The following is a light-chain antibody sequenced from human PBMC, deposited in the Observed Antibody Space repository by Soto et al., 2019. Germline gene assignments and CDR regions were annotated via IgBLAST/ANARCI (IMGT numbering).Light chain of an antibody. CDR1: QDIRKD. Sequence: IQITHSPSSVSSSVVDRVTITCRASQDIRKDLGWYQQKPGQAPKLLIYAASSLQSGVPSRFSGSGSGTDFTLKIRSLQPEDFQTSYCPQDLNYTRKFGQGHXVEIK. CDR2: AAS. CDR3: PQDLNYTRK. V-gene: IGKV1-6*01. J-gene: IGKJ1*01.